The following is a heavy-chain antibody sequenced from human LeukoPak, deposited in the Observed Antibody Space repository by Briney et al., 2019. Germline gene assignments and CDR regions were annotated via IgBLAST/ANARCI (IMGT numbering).Heavy chain of an antibody. D-gene: IGHD2-21*01. J-gene: IGHJ4*02. V-gene: IGHV4-34*01. CDR1: GGSFSDYY. CDR2: INHSGNT. CDR3: ARCGGYDYLDDY. Sequence: SETPSLTCAVYGGSFSDYYWTWIRQPPGKGLEWIGEINHSGNTKYNPSLKSRVTISADTSRNQFSLKLSSVTAADTAVYYCARCGGYDYLDDYWGQGTLVTVSS.